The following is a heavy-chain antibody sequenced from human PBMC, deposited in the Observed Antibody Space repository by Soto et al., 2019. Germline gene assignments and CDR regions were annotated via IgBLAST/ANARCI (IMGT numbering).Heavy chain of an antibody. V-gene: IGHV3-53*02. CDR2: IYSGGST. J-gene: IGHJ6*02. Sequence: EVQLVETGGGLIQPGGSLRLSCAASGFTVSSNYMSWVRQAPGKGLEWVSVIYSGGSTYYADSVKGRFTISRDNSKNTLYLQMNSLRAEDTAVYYCAGFGSGVVIIDRGDYYYGMDVWGQGTTVTVSS. D-gene: IGHD3-3*01. CDR1: GFTVSSNY. CDR3: AGFGSGVVIIDRGDYYYGMDV.